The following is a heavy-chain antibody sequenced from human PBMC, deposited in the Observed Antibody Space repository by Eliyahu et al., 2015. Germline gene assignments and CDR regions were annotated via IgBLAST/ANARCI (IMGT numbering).Heavy chain of an antibody. J-gene: IGHJ4*02. Sequence: EVQLVESGGDLVQPGGSLXLSCVAXGLXFXXYSFXXVRQAPGGGVGWVGRIRNKVKSHSTEYAASVKDRFTVSRDDSKNSLYLQMHSLKIEDTAVYYCVTHLDGVCDSEFCRFDYWGQGALVTVSA. D-gene: IGHD2/OR15-2a*01. CDR1: GLXFXXYS. CDR3: VTHLDGVCDSEFCRFDY. CDR2: IRNKVKSHST. V-gene: IGHV3-72*01.